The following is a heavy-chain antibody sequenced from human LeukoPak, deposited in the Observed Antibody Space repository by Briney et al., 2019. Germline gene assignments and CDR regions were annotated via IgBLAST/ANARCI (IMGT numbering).Heavy chain of an antibody. J-gene: IGHJ6*02. V-gene: IGHV3-30-3*01. CDR1: GFTFNSYT. CDR3: ARGDYDLSGSYHYGMDV. CDR2: MSSDGNKK. Sequence: GGSLRLSCAAPGFTFNSYTMHWVRQAPGKGLEWVAVMSSDGNKKFYAEYVKGRFTISRDNSENTLYLEMNSLRGEDTAVYYCARGDYDLSGSYHYGMDVWGQGTTVTVSS. D-gene: IGHD3-10*01.